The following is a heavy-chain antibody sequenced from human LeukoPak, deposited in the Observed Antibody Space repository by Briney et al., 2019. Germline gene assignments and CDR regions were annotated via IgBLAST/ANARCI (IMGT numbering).Heavy chain of an antibody. V-gene: IGHV1-18*01. Sequence: ASVKVSCKASGYTFTSYGISWVRQAPGQGLEWMGWISAYNGNTNYAQKLQGRVTMTTDTSTSTAYMELRSLRSDDTAVYYCARADIVVVPAAMCAFDIWGQGTMVTVSS. D-gene: IGHD2-2*01. J-gene: IGHJ3*02. CDR3: ARADIVVVPAAMCAFDI. CDR2: ISAYNGNT. CDR1: GYTFTSYG.